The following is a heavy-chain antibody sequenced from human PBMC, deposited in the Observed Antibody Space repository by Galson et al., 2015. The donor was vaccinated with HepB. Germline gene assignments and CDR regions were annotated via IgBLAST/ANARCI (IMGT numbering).Heavy chain of an antibody. CDR2: ISGSGGST. V-gene: IGHV3-23*01. D-gene: IGHD3-10*01. Sequence: SLRLSCAASGFTFSSYAMSWVRQAPGKGLEWVSAISGSGGSTYYADSVKGRFTISRDNSKNTLYLQMNSLRAEDTAVYYCAKDAGFGELPSFYFDYWGQGTLVTVSS. CDR3: AKDAGFGELPSFYFDY. J-gene: IGHJ4*02. CDR1: GFTFSSYA.